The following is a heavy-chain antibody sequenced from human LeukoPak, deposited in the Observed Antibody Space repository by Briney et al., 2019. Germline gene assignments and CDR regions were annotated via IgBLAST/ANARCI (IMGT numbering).Heavy chain of an antibody. CDR1: GCTFSNYA. V-gene: IGHV3-30*04. CDR3: ARFAGYSRSWPLDY. CDR2: ISYDGSVE. Sequence: GRSLRLSCAASGCTFSNYARHWVRQPPGKGLEWVALISYDGSVEKNAASVKGRFTISRDNSKNTLYLQMNSLRAEDTAVYYCARFAGYSRSWPLDYWGEGTLVTVSS. J-gene: IGHJ4*02. D-gene: IGHD6-13*01.